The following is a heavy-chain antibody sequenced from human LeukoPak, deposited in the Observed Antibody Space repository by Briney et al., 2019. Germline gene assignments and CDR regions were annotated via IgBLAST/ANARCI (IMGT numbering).Heavy chain of an antibody. D-gene: IGHD6-19*01. CDR2: ISGSGGSR. Sequence: GSLRLSCAASGFTFSNYAVSWVRQAPGEGLERVSGISGSGGSRDYADSVKGRFTISRDNSKNTLYLQMSSLRAEDTAVYYCAKEDGKVAGSLRYSDYWGQGTLVTVSS. CDR1: GFTFSNYA. V-gene: IGHV3-23*01. CDR3: AKEDGKVAGSLRYSDY. J-gene: IGHJ4*02.